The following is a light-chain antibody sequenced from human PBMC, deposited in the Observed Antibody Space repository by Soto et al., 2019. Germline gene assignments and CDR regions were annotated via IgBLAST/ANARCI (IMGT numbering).Light chain of an antibody. CDR1: RSVSSSY. V-gene: IGKV3-20*01. J-gene: IGKJ1*01. Sequence: EIVLTQSPGTLSLSPGERATLSCRASRSVSSSYLAWYQQKPGQAPRLLIYGASSRATGIPDRFSGSGSGTDFTLTISRLEPEDFAVYYCQHYGSSRWTFGQGTKVEIK. CDR3: QHYGSSRWT. CDR2: GAS.